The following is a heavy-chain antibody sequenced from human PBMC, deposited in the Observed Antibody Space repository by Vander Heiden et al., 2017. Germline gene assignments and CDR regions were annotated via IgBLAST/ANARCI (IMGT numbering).Heavy chain of an antibody. J-gene: IGHJ4*02. CDR3: AKTKHSSGYPYFDY. CDR1: GLTFYKYG. CDR2: IVGTGTTT. Sequence: EVQVLESGGGLVQPGGSLRLSCADSGLTFYKYGMTWVRQAPGKGLEWVSSIVGTGTTTYYADSVKGRFTISRDNSKNTVYLQMNSLRVEDTAVYFCAKTKHSSGYPYFDYWGPGALVNVSS. D-gene: IGHD3-22*01. V-gene: IGHV3-23*01.